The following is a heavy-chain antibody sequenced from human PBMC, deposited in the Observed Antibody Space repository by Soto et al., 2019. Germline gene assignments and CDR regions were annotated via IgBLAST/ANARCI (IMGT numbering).Heavy chain of an antibody. J-gene: IGHJ6*03. V-gene: IGHV4-39*01. D-gene: IGHD6-19*01. CDR2: IYYRGST. CDR1: GGSISSSSYY. CDR3: ARQDSSGYYYYYYMDV. Sequence: QLQLQESGPGLVKPSETLSLTCTVSGGSISSSSYYWGWIRQPPGKGLEWIGSIYYRGSTYYNPSLKSRVTISVDTSKNQFSLKLSSVTAADTAVYYCARQDSSGYYYYYYMDVWGKGTTVTVSS.